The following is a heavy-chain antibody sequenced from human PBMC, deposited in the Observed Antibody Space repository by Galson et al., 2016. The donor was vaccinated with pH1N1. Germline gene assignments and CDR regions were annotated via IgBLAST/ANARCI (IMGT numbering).Heavy chain of an antibody. V-gene: IGHV1-2*02. Sequence: SVKVSCKASGYTFTGYYMHWVRQAPGQGLEWMGWISPDTGSTSYAQKLLGRVTMTRDTSISTVYMELSSLRSDDTAVYYCARVSSTIPFDPWGQGTLVTVSS. J-gene: IGHJ5*02. D-gene: IGHD2-2*01. CDR3: ARVSSTIPFDP. CDR1: GYTFTGYY. CDR2: ISPDTGST.